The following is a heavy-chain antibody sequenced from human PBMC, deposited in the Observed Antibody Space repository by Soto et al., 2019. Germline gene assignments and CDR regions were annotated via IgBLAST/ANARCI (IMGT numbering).Heavy chain of an antibody. V-gene: IGHV1-69*02. CDR1: GGSFRSYT. Sequence: SVKVSCKASGGSFRSYTISCVRQAPGQGLEWMGRIIPILGIANYAQKFQGRVTITADKSTSTAYMELSSLRSEDTAVYYCARSAYYDPAGKMDVWGQGTTVTVSS. CDR2: IIPILGIA. D-gene: IGHD3-22*01. CDR3: ARSAYYDPAGKMDV. J-gene: IGHJ6*02.